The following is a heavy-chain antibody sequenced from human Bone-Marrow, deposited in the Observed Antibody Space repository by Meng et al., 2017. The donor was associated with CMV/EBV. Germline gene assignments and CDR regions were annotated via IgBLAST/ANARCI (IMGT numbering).Heavy chain of an antibody. CDR2: ISSSSSYI. CDR3: ARAMLPVRLLFCTYGMDV. CDR1: GFTFSSYS. V-gene: IGHV3-21*01. D-gene: IGHD2-8*01. Sequence: GGSLRLSCAASGFTFSSYSMNWVRQAPGKGLEWVSSISSSSSYIYYADSVKGRFTISRDNAKNSLYLQMNSLRAEDTAVYYCARAMLPVRLLFCTYGMDVWGHGTTVTVSS. J-gene: IGHJ6*02.